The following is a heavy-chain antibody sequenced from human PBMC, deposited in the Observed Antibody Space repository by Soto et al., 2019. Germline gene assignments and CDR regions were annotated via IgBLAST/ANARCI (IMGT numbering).Heavy chain of an antibody. CDR2: IYYSGST. D-gene: IGHD2-21*01. CDR1: GGSISSGGYY. V-gene: IGHV4-31*03. Sequence: TLSLTCTVSGGSISSGGYYWSWIRQHPGKGLEWIGYIYYSGSTYYNPSLKSRVTLSVDTSKNQFSLKLSSVTAADTAVYYCAASCVGCGGFNYYGMDVWGQGTTVTVSS. J-gene: IGHJ6*02. CDR3: AASCVGCGGFNYYGMDV.